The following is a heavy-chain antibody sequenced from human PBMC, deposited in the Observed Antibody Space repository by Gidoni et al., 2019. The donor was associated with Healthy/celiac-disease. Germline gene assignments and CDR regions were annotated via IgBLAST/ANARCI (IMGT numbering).Heavy chain of an antibody. J-gene: IGHJ4*02. CDR3: ASLGKNWGYCSGGSCYSPFDY. CDR1: GGTFSSYA. CDR2: IIPIFGTA. D-gene: IGHD2-15*01. Sequence: QVQLVQSGAEVKKPGSSVKVSCKASGGTFSSYAISWVRQAPGQGLEWMVGIIPIFGTANYAQKFQGRVTITADKSTSTAYMELSSLRSEDTAVYYCASLGKNWGYCSGGSCYSPFDYWGQGTLVTVSS. V-gene: IGHV1-69*06.